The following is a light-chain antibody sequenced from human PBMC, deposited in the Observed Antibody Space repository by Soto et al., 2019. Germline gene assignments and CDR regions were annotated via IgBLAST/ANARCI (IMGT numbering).Light chain of an antibody. CDR3: QQYGSSLLT. J-gene: IGKJ4*01. V-gene: IGKV3-20*01. CDR1: QSVTSSY. CDR2: DAS. Sequence: EIVLTQSPGTLSLSPGERVTLSCRAGQSVTSSYLAWYQQKPGQAPRLLIYDASSRATGIPDRFSGSGSGTDFTLPISRLELEDFAVYYCQQYGSSLLTFGGGTKVEIK.